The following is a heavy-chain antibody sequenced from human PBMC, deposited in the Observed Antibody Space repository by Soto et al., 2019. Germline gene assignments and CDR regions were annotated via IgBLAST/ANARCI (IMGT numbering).Heavy chain of an antibody. CDR3: ARDRGYCSSTSCQHNWFDT. D-gene: IGHD2-2*01. V-gene: IGHV4-59*01. Sequence: SETLSLTCTVSGGSISSYYWSWIRQPPGKGLEWIGYIYYSGSTNYNPSLKSRVTISVDTSKNQFSLKLSSVTAADTAVYYCARDRGYCSSTSCQHNWFDTWGQGTLVTVSS. J-gene: IGHJ5*02. CDR2: IYYSGST. CDR1: GGSISSYY.